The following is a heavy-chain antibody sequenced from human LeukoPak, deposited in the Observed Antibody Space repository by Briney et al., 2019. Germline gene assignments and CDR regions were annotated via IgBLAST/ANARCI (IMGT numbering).Heavy chain of an antibody. CDR3: ARRDIVVVQTDAFDI. CDR1: GYTFTSYG. CDR2: ISAYNGNT. V-gene: IGHV1-18*04. J-gene: IGHJ3*02. D-gene: IGHD2-2*01. Sequence: ASVKVSCKASGYTFTSYGISWVRQAPGQGLEWMGWISAYNGNTNYAQKLQGRVTMTTDTSTSTAYMEPRSLRSDDTAVYYCARRDIVVVQTDAFDIWGQGTMVTVSS.